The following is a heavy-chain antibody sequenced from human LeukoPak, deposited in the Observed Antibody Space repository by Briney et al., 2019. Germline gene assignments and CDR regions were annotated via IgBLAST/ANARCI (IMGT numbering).Heavy chain of an antibody. Sequence: SETLSLTCTVSGDSISSYYWSWIRQPPGKGLEWIGYISYTGSTNYNPSLKSRVTISVDKSKNQFSLKLSSVTAADTAVYYCARDLSAAGFDYWGQGTLVTVSS. CDR1: GDSISSYY. J-gene: IGHJ4*02. D-gene: IGHD6-13*01. V-gene: IGHV4-59*12. CDR3: ARDLSAAGFDY. CDR2: ISYTGST.